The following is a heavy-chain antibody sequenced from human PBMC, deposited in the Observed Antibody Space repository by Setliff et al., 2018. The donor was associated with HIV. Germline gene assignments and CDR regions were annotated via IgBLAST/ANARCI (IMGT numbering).Heavy chain of an antibody. Sequence: QPGGSLRLSCVASGFTFSRYWMSWVRQAPGKGLEWVANVDQDESKKYYVESVEGRFTISRDNARKSLYLQMNSLRAEDTAVYYCAREGAGTNWLYMDVWGKGTTVTVSS. CDR1: GFTFSRYW. V-gene: IGHV3-7*01. CDR2: VDQDESKK. CDR3: AREGAGTNWLYMDV. D-gene: IGHD7-27*01. J-gene: IGHJ6*03.